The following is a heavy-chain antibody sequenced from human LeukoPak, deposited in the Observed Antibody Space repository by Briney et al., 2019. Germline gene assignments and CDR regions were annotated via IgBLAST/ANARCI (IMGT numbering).Heavy chain of an antibody. D-gene: IGHD6-13*01. CDR3: ARDRLAAAGRSAGKYNWFDP. Sequence: GGSLRLSCAASGFTFSSYSMNWVRQAPGKGLEWVSSINMSSSYIYYADSVKGRFTISRDNAKNSLYLQMNSLRAEDTAVYYCARDRLAAAGRSAGKYNWFDPWGQGTLVTVSS. CDR1: GFTFSSYS. V-gene: IGHV3-21*01. CDR2: INMSSSYI. J-gene: IGHJ5*02.